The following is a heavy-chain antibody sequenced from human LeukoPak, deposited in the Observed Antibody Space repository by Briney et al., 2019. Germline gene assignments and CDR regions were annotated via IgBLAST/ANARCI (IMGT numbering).Heavy chain of an antibody. CDR2: ISYDGSNK. CDR1: GFTFSSYG. D-gene: IGHD5-24*01. J-gene: IGHJ3*02. CDR3: AKDKEMDDAFDI. Sequence: GGSRRLSCAASGFTFSSYGMHWFRQAPGKGLEGVAVISYDGSNKYYADSVKGRFTISRDNSKNTLYLQMNSLRAEDTAVYYCAKDKEMDDAFDIWGQGTMVTVSS. V-gene: IGHV3-30*18.